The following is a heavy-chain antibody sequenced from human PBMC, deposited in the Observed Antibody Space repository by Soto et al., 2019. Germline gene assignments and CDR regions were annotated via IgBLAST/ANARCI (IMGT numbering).Heavy chain of an antibody. J-gene: IGHJ4*02. CDR1: GFTFSSSA. CDR2: IVVGSGNT. D-gene: IGHD1-20*01. Sequence: VKVSCKASGFTFSSSAVQWVRQARGQRLEWIGWIVVGSGNTKYAQKFQERVTITRDMSTSTAYMELSSLRSEDTAVYYCATGGIGISGITVLWGQGTLVTVSS. V-gene: IGHV1-58*01. CDR3: ATGGIGISGITVL.